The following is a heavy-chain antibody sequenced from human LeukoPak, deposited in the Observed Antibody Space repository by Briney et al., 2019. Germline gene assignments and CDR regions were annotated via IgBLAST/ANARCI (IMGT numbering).Heavy chain of an antibody. CDR2: INVNTGGT. J-gene: IGHJ6*03. CDR3: AHGNYPYFYYYMDV. Sequence: ASLNVSCKASGYTFTGYYMHWVRQAPGQGLEWMGWINVNTGGTNYAQKFQGRVVMTTDTSIKTVYMELSRLRSDDTAVYYCAHGNYPYFYYYMDVWGEGATVTVSS. CDR1: GYTFTGYY. D-gene: IGHD3-16*02. V-gene: IGHV1-2*02.